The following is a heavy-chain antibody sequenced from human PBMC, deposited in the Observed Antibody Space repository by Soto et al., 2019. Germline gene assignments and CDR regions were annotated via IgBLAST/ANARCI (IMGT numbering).Heavy chain of an antibody. CDR2: IHYSGST. V-gene: IGHV4-59*01. CDR3: ARGPSGYPAAGGMDV. J-gene: IGHJ6*02. CDR1: GGSIGSSY. D-gene: IGHD6-13*01. Sequence: QVQLQESGPGPVKPSETLSLTCTVSGGSIGSSYWNWIRQPPRKGLEWIGYIHYSGSTNYNPSLKSRVTISVDTSKNQFSLKLSSVTAADTAVYFCARGPSGYPAAGGMDVWGQGTTVTVSS.